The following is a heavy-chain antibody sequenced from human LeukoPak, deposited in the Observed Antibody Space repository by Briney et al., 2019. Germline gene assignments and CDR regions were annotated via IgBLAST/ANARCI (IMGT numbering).Heavy chain of an antibody. V-gene: IGHV3-33*01. CDR2: IWYDGSKR. CDR1: GFIFSSYG. D-gene: IGHD4-17*01. J-gene: IGHJ3*02. CDR3: ASMTTVTLDDAFDI. Sequence: PGGSLRLSCAASGFIFSSYGMHWVRQAPGKGLEWVALIWYDGSKRSYADSVKGRFTISRDNSKNTLYLQMNSLRVEDTAVYYCASMTTVTLDDAFDIWGQGTMVTVSS.